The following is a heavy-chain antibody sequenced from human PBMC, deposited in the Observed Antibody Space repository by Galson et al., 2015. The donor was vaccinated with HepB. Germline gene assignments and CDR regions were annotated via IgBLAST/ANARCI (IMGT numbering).Heavy chain of an antibody. CDR1: GFTFSSYA. CDR3: AKGARQITIFWSAVAGTFFDY. V-gene: IGHV3-23*01. Sequence: SLRLSCAASGFTFSSYAMSWVRQAPGKGLEWVSAISGSGGSTYYADSVKGRFTISRDNSKNTLYLQMNSLRAEDTAVYYCAKGARQITIFWSAVAGTFFDYWGQGTLVTVSS. CDR2: ISGSGGST. D-gene: IGHD3-9*01. J-gene: IGHJ4*02.